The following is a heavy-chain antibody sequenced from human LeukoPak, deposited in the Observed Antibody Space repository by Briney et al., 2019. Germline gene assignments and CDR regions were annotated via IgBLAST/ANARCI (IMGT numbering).Heavy chain of an antibody. CDR2: IGTASDT. CDR3: ARGPPRGKYYYMDV. Sequence: GGSLTLSCPASALTFSSFDMHWVRQPTGQGLEWVSTIGTASDTYYPGSVEGRFTLSRDNAKNSLYLQMNSLTAGDTAVYYCARGPPRGKYYYMDVWGKGTTVTVSS. V-gene: IGHV3-13*01. CDR1: ALTFSSFD. D-gene: IGHD1-1*01. J-gene: IGHJ6*03.